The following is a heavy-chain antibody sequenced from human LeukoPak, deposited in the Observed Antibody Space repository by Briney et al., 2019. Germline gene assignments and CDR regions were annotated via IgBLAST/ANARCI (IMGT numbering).Heavy chain of an antibody. Sequence: SETLSLTCTVSGGSISTYYWSWIRQPAGKGLEWIGRIYTNGRTNYNPSLKSRVSMSVDTSKNQFSLKLSSVTAADTAVYYCARLRGREATWYFDLWGRGTLVTVSS. V-gene: IGHV4-4*07. J-gene: IGHJ2*01. CDR1: GGSISTYY. CDR3: ARLRGREATWYFDL. CDR2: IYTNGRT. D-gene: IGHD5-24*01.